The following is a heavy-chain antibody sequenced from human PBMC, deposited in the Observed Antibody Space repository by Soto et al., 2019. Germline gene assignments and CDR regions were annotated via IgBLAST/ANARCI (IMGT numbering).Heavy chain of an antibody. Sequence: QVQLQESGPGLVKPSQTLSLNCTVSGVSISSGGYYWSWILQHPGNGLGWIGYIYYSRSTYYNPSLKSRVTISVDTSKNQFSLKLSSVTAADTAVYYCARISTSAKYFDSWCQGTLVTVS. J-gene: IGHJ4*02. CDR1: GVSISSGGYY. CDR2: IYYSRST. CDR3: ARISTSAKYFDS. V-gene: IGHV4-31*03. D-gene: IGHD2-2*01.